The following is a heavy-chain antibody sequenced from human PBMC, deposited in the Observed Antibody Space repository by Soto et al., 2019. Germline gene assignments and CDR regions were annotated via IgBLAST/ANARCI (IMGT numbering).Heavy chain of an antibody. V-gene: IGHV3-48*01. D-gene: IGHD2-15*01. J-gene: IGHJ4*02. CDR2: ISSSSSTI. CDR1: GFTFSSYS. Sequence: PGGSLRLSCAASGFTFSSYSMNWVRQAPGKGLEWVSYISSSSSTIYYADSVKGRFTISRDNAKNSLYLQMNSLRAEDTAVYYCARDTLGYCSGGSCQPLDYWGQGTLVTVSS. CDR3: ARDTLGYCSGGSCQPLDY.